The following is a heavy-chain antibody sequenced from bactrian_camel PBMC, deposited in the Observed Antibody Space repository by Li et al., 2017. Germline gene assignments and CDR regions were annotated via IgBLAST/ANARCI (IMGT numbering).Heavy chain of an antibody. CDR1: GYTFSSGC. J-gene: IGHJ4*01. V-gene: IGHV3S53*01. CDR3: AADRNRWSSSCGCLIT. Sequence: HVQLVESGGGSVQAGGSLRLSCAASGYTFSSGCMVWFRQGAGLKREGVAAIAADGSISYADSVKGRFTVSKDNSKNTLYLQMDNLEPEDSGMYYCAADRNRWSSSCGCLITGVRGPRSPSP. D-gene: IGHD3*01. CDR2: IAADGSI.